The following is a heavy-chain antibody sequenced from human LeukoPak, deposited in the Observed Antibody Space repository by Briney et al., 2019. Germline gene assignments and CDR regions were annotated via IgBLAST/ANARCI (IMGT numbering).Heavy chain of an antibody. CDR3: AAYGDYGLFDY. Sequence: GGSLRLSCAASGFTFSSYSMNWVRQAPGKGLEWVSSISSSSSYIYYADSVKGRFTISRDNAKNSLYLQMNSLRAEDTAVYYCAAYGDYGLFDYWGQGTLVTVSS. D-gene: IGHD4-17*01. J-gene: IGHJ4*02. V-gene: IGHV3-21*01. CDR1: GFTFSSYS. CDR2: ISSSSSYI.